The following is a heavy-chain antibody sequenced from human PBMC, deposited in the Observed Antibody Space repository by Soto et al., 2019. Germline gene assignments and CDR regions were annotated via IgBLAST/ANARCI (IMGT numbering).Heavy chain of an antibody. CDR2: IIPIFTRT. CDR1: GGTFSTSS. CDR3: ARDVVRSTAGGS. Sequence: QLQLVQSGTEVKEPGSSVKVSCKASGGTFSTSSFVWVRQGPGQGLEWMGGIIPIFTRTNFAQKFQGRVTFRADESTRTTYMELRSLTSEDTAIYYCARDVVRSTAGGSWGQGTLVTVSS. V-gene: IGHV1-69*01. D-gene: IGHD2-15*01. J-gene: IGHJ5*02.